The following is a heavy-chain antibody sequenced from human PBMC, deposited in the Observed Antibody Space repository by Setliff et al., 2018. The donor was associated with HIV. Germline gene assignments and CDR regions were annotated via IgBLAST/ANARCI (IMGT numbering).Heavy chain of an antibody. CDR3: ASSRGRYYGSVRAFDI. D-gene: IGHD3-10*01. CDR2: IYTSGST. V-gene: IGHV4-4*08. J-gene: IGHJ3*02. CDR1: GGSISTYF. Sequence: SETLSLTCTVSGGSISTYFWTWIRQPPGKGLEWIGYIYTSGSTNYNPSLKSRVTISVDTSKNQFSLKLSSVTAADTAVYYCASSRGRYYGSVRAFDIWG.